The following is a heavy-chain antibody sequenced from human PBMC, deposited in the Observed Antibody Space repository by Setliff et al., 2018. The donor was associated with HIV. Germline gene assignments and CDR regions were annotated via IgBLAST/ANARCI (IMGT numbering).Heavy chain of an antibody. J-gene: IGHJ5*01. D-gene: IGHD3-22*01. V-gene: IGHV1-69*13. CDR3: AGDPPTYDSSGYSLDS. CDR1: GDTFGSYA. CDR2: IFPIFGTP. Sequence: SVKVSCKASGDTFGSYAISWVRQAPGQGLEWMGAIFPIFGTPNYAQKFQGRVTISADESTSTAYMELSSLTSEDTAVYYCAGDPPTYDSSGYSLDSWGQGTLVTVSS.